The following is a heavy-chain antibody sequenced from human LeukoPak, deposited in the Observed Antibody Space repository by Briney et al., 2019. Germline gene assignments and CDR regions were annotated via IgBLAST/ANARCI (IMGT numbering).Heavy chain of an antibody. Sequence: TASETLSLTCTVSGGSISSYYWSWIRQPPGRGLEWIGYIYSSGSTNYNPSLKSRVTISVDTSKNQFSLKLNSVTAADTAVYYCARRYSSGWYYFDYWGQGTLVTVSS. D-gene: IGHD6-19*01. CDR1: GGSISSYY. CDR2: IYSSGST. CDR3: ARRYSSGWYYFDY. J-gene: IGHJ4*02. V-gene: IGHV4-59*08.